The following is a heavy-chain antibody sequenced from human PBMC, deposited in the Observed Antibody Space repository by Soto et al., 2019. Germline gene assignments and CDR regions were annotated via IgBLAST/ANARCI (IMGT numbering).Heavy chain of an antibody. CDR2: ISGSGGST. CDR1: GFTFSSYA. V-gene: IGHV3-23*01. Sequence: GGSLRLSCAASGFTFSSYAMSWVRQAPGKGLEWVSAISGSGGSTYYADSVKGRFTISRDNSKNTLYLQMNSLRAEDTAVYYCAKDYATETYYYDSSGYFWGQGTLVTVSS. J-gene: IGHJ4*02. D-gene: IGHD3-22*01. CDR3: AKDYATETYYYDSSGYF.